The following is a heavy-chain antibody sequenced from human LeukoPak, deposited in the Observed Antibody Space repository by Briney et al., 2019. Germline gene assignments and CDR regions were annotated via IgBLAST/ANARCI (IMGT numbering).Heavy chain of an antibody. Sequence: ASVKVSCKASGYTFTSYDINWVRQATGQGLEWMGWMNPNSGNTGYAQKFQGRVTITRNTSISTAYMELSSLRSEDTAVYYCARGSSNGTVYCSSTSCYPGGDVWGKGTTVTVSS. V-gene: IGHV1-8*03. J-gene: IGHJ6*04. CDR1: GYTFTSYD. CDR2: MNPNSGNT. D-gene: IGHD2-2*01. CDR3: ARGSSNGTVYCSSTSCYPGGDV.